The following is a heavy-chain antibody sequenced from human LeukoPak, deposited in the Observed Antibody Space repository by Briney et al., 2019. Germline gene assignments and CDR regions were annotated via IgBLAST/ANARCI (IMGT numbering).Heavy chain of an antibody. CDR2: ISSTRTTYT. J-gene: IGHJ4*02. V-gene: IGHV3-11*05. Sequence: GGSLRLSCAASGFTFSDYYMSWIRQAPGRGLEWLSYISSTRTTYTNYVDSVKGRFTISRDNAKNSLYLQMSSLRAEDTAVYYCARDEDYWGQGTLVAVSS. CDR1: GFTFSDYY. CDR3: ARDEDY.